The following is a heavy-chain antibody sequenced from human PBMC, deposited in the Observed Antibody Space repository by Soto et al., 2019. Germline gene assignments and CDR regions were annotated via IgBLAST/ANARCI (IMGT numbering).Heavy chain of an antibody. CDR3: AKMAWLGDPPGGDF. D-gene: IGHD3-10*01. V-gene: IGHV3-23*01. CDR2: ISGTGTIS. J-gene: IGHJ4*02. CDR1: GFTFSNSV. Sequence: EVQLLESGGGFIQPGGSLGLSCAASGFTFSNSVMAWVRQAPGKGLGWVSAISGTGTISFYGDSVKGRFTVSRDNSKDTLYLHMGSLRADETALYYCAKMAWLGDPPGGDFWGQGTLVTVSS.